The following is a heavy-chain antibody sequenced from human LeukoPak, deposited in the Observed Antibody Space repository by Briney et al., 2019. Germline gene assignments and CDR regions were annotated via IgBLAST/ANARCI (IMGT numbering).Heavy chain of an antibody. CDR1: GFTFSDYG. D-gene: IGHD6-19*01. V-gene: IGHV3-33*01. CDR2: IWYDGSNK. CDR3: ARDSLGTSSGWFDP. J-gene: IGHJ5*02. Sequence: GKSLRLSCTASGFTFSDYGMHWVRQPPGKGLEWVAIIWYDGSNKKYEDSVKGRFTISRDNSKNTLYLQMNSLRAEDTAVYYCARDSLGTSSGWFDPWGQGTLVTVSS.